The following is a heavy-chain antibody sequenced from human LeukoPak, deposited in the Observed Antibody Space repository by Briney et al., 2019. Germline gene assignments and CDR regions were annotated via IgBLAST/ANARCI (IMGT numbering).Heavy chain of an antibody. D-gene: IGHD5-12*01. Sequence: SESLSLTCTVSRGSISSYYRSWVRQPPGKGLEWVGYIYDMVSNNYNPCLKSRVTISVDTSKNQFSLKLSSVNPADPPGFYCARDDSGYDPFDYWGQGTLVTVSS. J-gene: IGHJ4*02. CDR2: IYDMVSN. V-gene: IGHV4-59*01. CDR3: ARDDSGYDPFDY. CDR1: RGSISSYY.